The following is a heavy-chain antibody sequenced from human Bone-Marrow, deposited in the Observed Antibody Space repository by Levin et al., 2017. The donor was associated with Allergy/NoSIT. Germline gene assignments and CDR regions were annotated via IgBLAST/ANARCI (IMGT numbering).Heavy chain of an antibody. CDR2: ISYDGSNK. V-gene: IGHV3-30*03. CDR3: ASGGGSYPIYYYYGMDV. CDR1: GFTFSSYG. Sequence: GESLKISCAASGFTFSSYGMHWVRQAPGKGLEWVAVISYDGSNKYYADSVKGRFTISRDNSKNTLYLQMNSLRAEDTAVYYCASGGGSYPIYYYYGMDVWGQGTTVTVSS. J-gene: IGHJ6*02. D-gene: IGHD1-26*01.